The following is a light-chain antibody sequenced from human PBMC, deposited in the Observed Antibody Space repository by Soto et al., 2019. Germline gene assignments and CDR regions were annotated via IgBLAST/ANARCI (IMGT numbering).Light chain of an antibody. Sequence: DIQMTQSPSSLSASVGDRVTITCRASQGISNYFAWYQQKPWKVPKLLIYAASTLQSGIPSRFSGSGSGTDFNLTSSSLQSEDVATYYGQKYNSAHRTFGQGTKVEIK. J-gene: IGKJ1*01. V-gene: IGKV1-27*01. CDR1: QGISNY. CDR2: AAS. CDR3: QKYNSAHRT.